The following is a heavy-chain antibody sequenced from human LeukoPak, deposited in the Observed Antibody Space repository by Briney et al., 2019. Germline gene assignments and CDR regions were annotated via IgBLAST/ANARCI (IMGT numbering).Heavy chain of an antibody. CDR3: ATDRGYSTFDI. J-gene: IGHJ3*02. CDR1: GFTVRTSW. CDR2: INPDGSAK. V-gene: IGHV3-7*03. Sequence: GGSLRLSCAASGFTVRTSWMTWVRQAPGNGLEWVAHINPDGSAKSYADSLKGRVTISRDNAENSLYLQVNTLRAEDTAVYYCATDRGYSTFDIWGQGTLVTVSS. D-gene: IGHD5-18*01.